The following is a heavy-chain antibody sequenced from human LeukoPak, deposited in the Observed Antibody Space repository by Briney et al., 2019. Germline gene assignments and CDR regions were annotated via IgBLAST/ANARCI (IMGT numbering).Heavy chain of an antibody. J-gene: IGHJ5*02. CDR2: IIPIFGTA. V-gene: IGHV1-69*05. CDR3: ARGLAAAGTARRGYSFDH. CDR1: GGTFSSYA. Sequence: SVKVSCKASGGTFSSYAISWVRQAPGQGLEWMGGIIPIFGTANYAQKFQGRVTITTDESTSTAYMELSSLRSEDAAVYYCARGLAAAGTARRGYSFDHWGQGTLVTVSS. D-gene: IGHD6-13*01.